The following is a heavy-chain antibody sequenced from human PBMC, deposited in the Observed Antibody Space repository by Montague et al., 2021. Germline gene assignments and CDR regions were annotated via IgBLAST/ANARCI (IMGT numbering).Heavy chain of an antibody. D-gene: IGHD6-13*01. CDR1: GASITSNIYY. CDR3: ARVFSSWYVGWFDP. CDR2: IYYSGNS. J-gene: IGHJ5*02. Sequence: SETLSLTCTVSGASITSNIYYWGWIRQSPGKGLEWIGSIYYSGNSFYQPSRKSRITMAVDTSKNQFSLKLSTVTAADTAIYYCARVFSSWYVGWFDPWGQGTLVTVSS. V-gene: IGHV4-39*07.